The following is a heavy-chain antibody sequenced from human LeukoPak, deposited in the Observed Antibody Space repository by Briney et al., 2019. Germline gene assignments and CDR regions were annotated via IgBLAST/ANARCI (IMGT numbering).Heavy chain of an antibody. Sequence: PGGSLRLSCAASGFTFSDYYMSWIRQAPGKGLEWVSYISCSGSTIYYADSVKGRFTISRDNAKNSLYLQMNSLRAEDTAVYYCATDPSGVPTNYYYYGMDVWGQGTTVTVSS. J-gene: IGHJ6*02. V-gene: IGHV3-11*01. D-gene: IGHD1-1*01. CDR2: ISCSGSTI. CDR3: ATDPSGVPTNYYYYGMDV. CDR1: GFTFSDYY.